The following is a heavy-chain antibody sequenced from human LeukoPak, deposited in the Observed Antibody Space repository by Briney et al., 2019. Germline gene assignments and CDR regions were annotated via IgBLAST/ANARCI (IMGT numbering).Heavy chain of an antibody. CDR3: ATHWRGR. D-gene: IGHD1-1*01. Sequence: RTGGSLRLSCTASGFSLSGYWMSWVRQAPGKGPEWLANIKEEGSRRYYSESVRGRFTISRDNSENSLYLQMNSLRAEDTAVYYCATHWRGRWGQGTLVTVSS. V-gene: IGHV3-7*03. CDR2: IKEEGSRR. J-gene: IGHJ4*02. CDR1: GFSLSGYW.